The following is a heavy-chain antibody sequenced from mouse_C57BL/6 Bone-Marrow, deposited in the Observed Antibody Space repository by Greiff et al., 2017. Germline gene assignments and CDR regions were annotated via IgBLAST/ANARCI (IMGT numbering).Heavy chain of an antibody. CDR2: IDPASGNT. J-gene: IGHJ3*01. CDR1: GFNIKNTY. CDR3: ARSRDYGGGFAY. Sequence: VQLQQSVAELVRPGASVKLSCTASGFNIKNTYMHWVKQRPEQGLEWIGRIDPASGNTKYAPKFQGKAPITADTSSNTAYLQLSSLTSEDTAIYYCARSRDYGGGFAYWGQGALVTISA. D-gene: IGHD1-1*01. V-gene: IGHV14-3*01.